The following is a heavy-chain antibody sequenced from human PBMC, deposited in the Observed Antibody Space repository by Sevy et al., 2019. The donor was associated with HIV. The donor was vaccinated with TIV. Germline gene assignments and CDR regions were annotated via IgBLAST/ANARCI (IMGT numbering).Heavy chain of an antibody. D-gene: IGHD5-12*01. J-gene: IGHJ4*02. CDR3: AKDRDGYNRRPDY. CDR2: ISYDGSNK. Sequence: GGSLRISCAASGFTFSSYGMHWVRQAPGKGLEWVAVISYDGSNKYYADSVKGRFTISRDNSKNTLYLQMNRLRAEDRAVYYCAKDRDGYNRRPDYRGQGTLVTVSS. CDR1: GFTFSSYG. V-gene: IGHV3-30*18.